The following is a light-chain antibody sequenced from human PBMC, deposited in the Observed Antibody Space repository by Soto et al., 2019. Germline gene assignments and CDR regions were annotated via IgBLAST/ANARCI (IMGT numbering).Light chain of an antibody. J-gene: IGKJ1*01. CDR3: QQYNIWPET. V-gene: IGKV3-15*01. Sequence: VKTQSPATLSVSPGERATLSCRASQSVSSNLAWYQQKPGQAPRLLISGASTRATGVPARFSGSGSVTEFTLTISSLQSEDFAVYYCQQYNIWPETFGRGTKVDIK. CDR2: GAS. CDR1: QSVSSN.